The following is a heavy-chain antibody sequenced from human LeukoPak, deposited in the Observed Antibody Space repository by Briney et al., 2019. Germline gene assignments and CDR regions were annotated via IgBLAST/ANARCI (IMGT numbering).Heavy chain of an antibody. J-gene: IGHJ4*02. Sequence: PGGSLRLSCAATGFTFSNFAMHWVRQAPGKGLEWVAVVSYDGSYKYYADSVKGRFTISRDNSKNTLYLQMNSLRAEDTAVYYCARDNKYYYDSSGYSTWGQGTLVTVSS. D-gene: IGHD3-22*01. V-gene: IGHV3-30*04. CDR1: GFTFSNFA. CDR2: VSYDGSYK. CDR3: ARDNKYYYDSSGYST.